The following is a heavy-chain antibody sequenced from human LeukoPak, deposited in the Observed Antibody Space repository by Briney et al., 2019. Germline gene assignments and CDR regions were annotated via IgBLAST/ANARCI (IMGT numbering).Heavy chain of an antibody. J-gene: IGHJ5*02. V-gene: IGHV4-59*11. CDR3: ARSLTQGGFGECVPVDP. CDR2: VYYIGSN. D-gene: IGHD3-10*01. Sequence: PSGTLSLTCTVSGGSISSHYWNWIRQSPGKGLEWIGHVYYIGSNKYNPSLKSRVSMSLDTSKNQFSLTLISVTAADTAIYYCARSLTQGGFGECVPVDPWGQGTLVIVSS. CDR1: GGSISSHY.